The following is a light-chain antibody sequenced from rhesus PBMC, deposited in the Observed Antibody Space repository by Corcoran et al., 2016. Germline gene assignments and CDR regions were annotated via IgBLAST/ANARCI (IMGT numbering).Light chain of an antibody. CDR3: QQSNSFYS. CDR2: GAS. J-gene: IGKJ2*01. Sequence: DTVVTQSPATLSLSPGERATLSCRASQSVGSHLAWYRQTPGQAPRLLIYGASSRATGTPYRFSGSGSGTDCTLTISSLEPEDVGIYYCQQSNSFYSFGQGTKVELK. V-gene: IGKV3-24*04. CDR1: QSVGSH.